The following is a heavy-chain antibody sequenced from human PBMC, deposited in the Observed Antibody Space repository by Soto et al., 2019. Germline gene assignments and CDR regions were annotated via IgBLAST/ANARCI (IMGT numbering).Heavy chain of an antibody. CDR1: GVSVTNSSYY. V-gene: IGHV4-39*01. J-gene: IGHJ4*02. Sequence: ETLSLTCPVSGVSVTNSSYYWGWIRQSPGKGLEWIGSVYYRGRSYSKSSVKSRVTISVDTSKNRFSLSLNSVTASDTAVYFCLSQRTTVSNQAYFDYWGPGAMVTV. CDR3: LSQRTTVSNQAYFDY. CDR2: VYYRGRS. D-gene: IGHD4-17*01.